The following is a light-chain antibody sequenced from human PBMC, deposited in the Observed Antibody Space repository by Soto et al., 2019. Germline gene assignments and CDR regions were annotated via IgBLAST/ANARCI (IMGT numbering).Light chain of an antibody. CDR1: QSVSSY. Sequence: EIVLTQSPATLSLSPGERATLSCRASQSVSSYLAWYQQKPGQAPRLLIYDASNRATGIPARFSGSGSGTDFTLTISSLEPEDVAVYYCQQRSNWPYNFGQGTKLEIK. CDR2: DAS. CDR3: QQRSNWPYN. V-gene: IGKV3-11*01. J-gene: IGKJ2*01.